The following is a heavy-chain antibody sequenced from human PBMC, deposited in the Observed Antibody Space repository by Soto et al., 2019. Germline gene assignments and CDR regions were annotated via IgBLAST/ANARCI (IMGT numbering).Heavy chain of an antibody. J-gene: IGHJ4*02. D-gene: IGHD3-22*01. Sequence: QVQLVQSGAEVKKPGASVKVSCKASGYTFTSYAMHWVRQAPGQRLEWMGWINAGNGNTKYSQKFQGRVTITRDTSASTAYMELSSLRSEDTAVYYCYYESSGQPTLDYWGQGTLVTVSS. CDR2: INAGNGNT. CDR3: YYESSGQPTLDY. V-gene: IGHV1-3*01. CDR1: GYTFTSYA.